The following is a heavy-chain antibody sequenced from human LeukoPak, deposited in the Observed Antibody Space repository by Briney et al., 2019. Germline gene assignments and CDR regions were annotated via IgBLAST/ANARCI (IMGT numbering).Heavy chain of an antibody. Sequence: GASVKVSCKASGYTFTSYYMHWVRQAPGQGLEWMGIINPSGGSTSYAQKFQGRVTMTRDTPTSTVYMELSSLRSEDTAVYYCARLAEYYDILTGYSYFDYWGQGTLVTVSS. CDR2: INPSGGST. CDR1: GYTFTSYY. J-gene: IGHJ4*02. D-gene: IGHD3-9*01. V-gene: IGHV1-46*03. CDR3: ARLAEYYDILTGYSYFDY.